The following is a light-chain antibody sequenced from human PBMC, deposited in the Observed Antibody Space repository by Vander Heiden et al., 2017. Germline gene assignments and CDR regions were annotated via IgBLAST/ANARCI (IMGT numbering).Light chain of an antibody. CDR2: SNY. J-gene: IGLJ2*01. Sequence: QSVLTHPPSASGTPGQRVTISCSGSSSNVGGNAVTWYQQLPGTAPKLLIYSNYQRPSGVPDRLSGSKSGTSASLAISGLQSEDEADYYCATWDDSLNGVVFGGGTKLTVL. CDR1: SSNVGGNA. V-gene: IGLV1-44*01. CDR3: ATWDDSLNGVV.